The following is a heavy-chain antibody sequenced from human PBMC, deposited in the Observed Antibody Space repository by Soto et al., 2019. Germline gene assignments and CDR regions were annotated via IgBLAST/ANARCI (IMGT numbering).Heavy chain of an antibody. V-gene: IGHV3-64D*06. Sequence: GGSLRLSCSASGFTFSSYAMHWVRQAPGKGLEYVSAISSNGGSTYYADSVKGRFTISRDNSKNTLYLQMSSLRAEDTAVYYCVKGYSYGRKTPFDYWGQGTLVTVSS. D-gene: IGHD5-18*01. CDR1: GFTFSSYA. CDR2: ISSNGGST. CDR3: VKGYSYGRKTPFDY. J-gene: IGHJ4*02.